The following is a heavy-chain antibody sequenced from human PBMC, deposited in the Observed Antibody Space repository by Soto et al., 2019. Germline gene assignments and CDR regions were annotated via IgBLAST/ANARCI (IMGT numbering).Heavy chain of an antibody. CDR2: IYFSGIT. V-gene: IGHV4-30-4*01. J-gene: IGHJ6*02. CDR3: ARVRSYGMDV. Sequence: SETLSLTCTVSGGAISSGDYYWSWIRQPPGNGLECIGYIYFSGITYHNVSPEIRFSILGGTSKNQISLKVTSVTAADTAVYSCARVRSYGMDVWCQGTTVTVSS. CDR1: GGAISSGDYY.